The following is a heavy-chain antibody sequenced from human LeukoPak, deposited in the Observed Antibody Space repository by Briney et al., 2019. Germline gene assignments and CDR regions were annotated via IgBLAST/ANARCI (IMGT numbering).Heavy chain of an antibody. CDR3: AKSLGRGYYYGMDV. CDR2: ISGSGGST. D-gene: IGHD7-27*01. CDR1: GFPFSTYA. Sequence: PGGSLRLSCVASGFPFSTYAMTWVRLAPGKGLEWVSAISGSGGSTYYADSVKGRFTISRDNSKDTLYLQMNSLRAEDTAVYYCAKSLGRGYYYGMDVWGQGTTVTVSS. V-gene: IGHV3-23*01. J-gene: IGHJ6*02.